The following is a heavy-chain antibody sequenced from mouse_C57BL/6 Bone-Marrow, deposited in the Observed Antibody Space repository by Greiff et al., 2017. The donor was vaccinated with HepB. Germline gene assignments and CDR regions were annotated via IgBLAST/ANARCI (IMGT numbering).Heavy chain of an antibody. CDR3: ARKGTGGYYNY. CDR1: GYTFTSYW. CDR2: IDPSDSYT. Sequence: QVQLQQPGAELVRPGTSVKLSCKASGYTFTSYWMHWVKQRPGQGLEWIGVIDPSDSYTNYNQKFKGKATLTVDTSSSTAYMQLSSLTSEDSAVYYCARKGTGGYYNYWGQGTTLTVSS. D-gene: IGHD2-3*01. V-gene: IGHV1-59*01. J-gene: IGHJ2*01.